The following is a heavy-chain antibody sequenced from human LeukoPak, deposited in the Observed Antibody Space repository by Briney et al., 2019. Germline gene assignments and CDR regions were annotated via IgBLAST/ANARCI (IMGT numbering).Heavy chain of an antibody. CDR3: ARVGSGSYWGPFDY. J-gene: IGHJ4*02. D-gene: IGHD1-26*01. V-gene: IGHV4-39*07. CDR2: IYYSGST. CDR1: GGSISSSSYY. Sequence: PSETLSLTCTVSGGSISSSSYYWGWIRQPPGKGLEWIGSIYYSGSTNYNPSLKSRVTISVDTSKNQFSLKLSSVTAADTAVYYCARVGSGSYWGPFDYWGQGTLVTVSS.